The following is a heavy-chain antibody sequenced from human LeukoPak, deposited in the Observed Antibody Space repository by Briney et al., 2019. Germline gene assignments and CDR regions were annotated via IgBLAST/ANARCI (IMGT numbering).Heavy chain of an antibody. CDR2: IDPSDSYT. Sequence: GESLKISCKGSGYSFTSYWISWVRQMPGKGLEWMGRIDPSDSYTNYSPSFQGHVTISADKSISTAYLQWSSLKASDTAMYYCARITRYYDSSGYPSFNYWGQGTLVTVSS. V-gene: IGHV5-10-1*01. D-gene: IGHD3-22*01. CDR3: ARITRYYDSSGYPSFNY. CDR1: GYSFTSYW. J-gene: IGHJ4*02.